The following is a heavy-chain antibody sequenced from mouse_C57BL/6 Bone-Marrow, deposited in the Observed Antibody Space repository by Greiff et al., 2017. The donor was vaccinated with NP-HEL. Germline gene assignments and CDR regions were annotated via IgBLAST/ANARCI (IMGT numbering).Heavy chain of an antibody. CDR1: GYTFTSYW. Sequence: QVQLQQPGAELVKPGASVKMSCKASGYTFTSYWITWVKQRPGQGLEWIGDIYPGSGSTNYNEKFKGKATLTVDTSSSTAYMQLSSLTSEDSAVYYCERQDGYHSDWDLDDWGTGTTVTVSS. CDR2: IYPGSGST. V-gene: IGHV1-55*01. D-gene: IGHD2-3*01. CDR3: ERQDGYHSDWDLDD. J-gene: IGHJ1*03.